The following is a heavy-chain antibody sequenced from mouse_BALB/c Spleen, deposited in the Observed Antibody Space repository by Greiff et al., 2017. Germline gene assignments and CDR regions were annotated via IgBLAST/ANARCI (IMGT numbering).Heavy chain of an antibody. J-gene: IGHJ2*01. CDR1: GFTFSSYG. CDR2: ISSGGSYT. Sequence: EVKLVESGGDLVKPGGSLKLSCAASGFTFSSYGMSWVRQTPDKRLEWVATISSGGSYTYYPDSVKGRFTISRDNAKNTLYLQMSSLKSEDTAMYYCARQTMITSEAENFDYWGQGTTLTVSS. V-gene: IGHV5-6*01. CDR3: ARQTMITSEAENFDY. D-gene: IGHD2-4*01.